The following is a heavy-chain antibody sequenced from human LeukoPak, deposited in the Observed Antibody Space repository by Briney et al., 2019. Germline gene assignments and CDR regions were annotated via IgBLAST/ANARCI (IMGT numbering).Heavy chain of an antibody. CDR1: GYTFTSYG. Sequence: GASVKVSCKASGYTFTSYGISWVRQAPGQGPEWMGWISAYNGNTNYAQKLQGRVTMTTDTSTSTAYMELRSLRSDDTAVYYCARDRTVTTYYYYYMDVWGKGTTVTISS. J-gene: IGHJ6*03. D-gene: IGHD4-17*01. V-gene: IGHV1-18*01. CDR3: ARDRTVTTYYYYYMDV. CDR2: ISAYNGNT.